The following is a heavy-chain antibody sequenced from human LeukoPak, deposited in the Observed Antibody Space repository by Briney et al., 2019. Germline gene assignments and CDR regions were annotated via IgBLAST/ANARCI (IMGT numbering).Heavy chain of an antibody. J-gene: IGHJ4*02. CDR1: GFTFSHYW. V-gene: IGHV3-7*01. D-gene: IGHD5-12*01. CDR3: VRDGGVSGYDLLDY. CDR2: INQDGSEE. Sequence: GGSLRLSCAASGFTFSHYWMTWVRQAPGKGLEWVAQINQDGSEEYYVDSVKARFTISRDNAKNSVFLQMNSLRAEDTAVYYCVRDGGVSGYDLLDYWGQGTLVTVSS.